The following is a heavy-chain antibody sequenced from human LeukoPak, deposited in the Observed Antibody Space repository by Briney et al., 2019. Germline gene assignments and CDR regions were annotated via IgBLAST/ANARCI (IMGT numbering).Heavy chain of an antibody. J-gene: IGHJ4*02. V-gene: IGHV1-69*05. Sequence: SVKVSCKASGGTFSSYAISWVRQAPGQGLEWMGGIIPIFGTANYAQKFQGRVTITTDESTSTAYMELSSLRSEDTAVYYCAKEIITSVAGINYFDYWGQGTLVTVSS. D-gene: IGHD6-19*01. CDR2: IIPIFGTA. CDR3: AKEIITSVAGINYFDY. CDR1: GGTFSSYA.